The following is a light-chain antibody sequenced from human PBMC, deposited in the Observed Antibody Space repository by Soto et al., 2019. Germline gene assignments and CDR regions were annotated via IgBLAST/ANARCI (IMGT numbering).Light chain of an antibody. CDR3: QQAATFPLT. V-gene: IGKV1-6*01. CDR2: AAS. Sequence: AIQVTQSPSSLSASVGDRVTISCRASQDIRSDLCWYQQEPGKAPKMLIFAASNLQSGVPSRFSGNASGTNFTLTISSLQPEDVATYYCQQAATFPLTFGGGTDVEI. CDR1: QDIRSD. J-gene: IGKJ4*01.